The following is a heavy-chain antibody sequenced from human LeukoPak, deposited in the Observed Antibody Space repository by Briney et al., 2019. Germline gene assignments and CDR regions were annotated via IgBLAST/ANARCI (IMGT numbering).Heavy chain of an antibody. Sequence: GGSLRLSCAASGFTVRGYYMSWVRQAPGKGLEWVSVMYAGGTTYYADSVKGRFTISRDISNNTLYLQMNSLRAEDTGLYFCVREQRYSYGIIDYWGRGAQVTVSS. CDR2: MYAGGTT. D-gene: IGHD5-24*01. CDR3: VREQRYSYGIIDY. V-gene: IGHV3-66*01. CDR1: GFTVRGYY. J-gene: IGHJ4*02.